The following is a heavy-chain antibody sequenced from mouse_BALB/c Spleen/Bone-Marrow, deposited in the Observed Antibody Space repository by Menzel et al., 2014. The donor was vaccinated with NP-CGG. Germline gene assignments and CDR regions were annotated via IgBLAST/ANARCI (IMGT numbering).Heavy chain of an antibody. J-gene: IGHJ3*01. CDR1: GFAFSSYD. V-gene: IGHV5-12-1*01. Sequence: EVKLVESGGGLVKPGGSLKLSCAAPGFAFSSYDMSWVRQTPEKRLEWVAYISSGGGSTYYSDTVKGRFTISRDNAKNTLYLQMSSLKSEDTAMYYCARQILRGFAYWGQGTLVTVSA. CDR2: ISSGGGST. D-gene: IGHD1-1*01. CDR3: ARQILRGFAY.